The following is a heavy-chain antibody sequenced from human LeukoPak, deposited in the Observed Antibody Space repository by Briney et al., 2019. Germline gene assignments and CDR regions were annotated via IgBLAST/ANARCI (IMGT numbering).Heavy chain of an antibody. D-gene: IGHD4-17*01. V-gene: IGHV4-59*01. Sequence: SETLSLTCTVSGGSISSYYWSWIRQPPGKGLEWIGYIYYSGSTNYNPSLESRVTISVDTSKNQFSLKLSSVTAADTAVYYCAKQTTVTSYYYYGMDVWGQGTTVTVSS. J-gene: IGHJ6*02. CDR1: GGSISSYY. CDR2: IYYSGST. CDR3: AKQTTVTSYYYYGMDV.